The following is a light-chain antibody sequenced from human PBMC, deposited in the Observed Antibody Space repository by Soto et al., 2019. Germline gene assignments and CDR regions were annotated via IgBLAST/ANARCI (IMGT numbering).Light chain of an antibody. CDR3: QQSFSNFLYT. J-gene: IGKJ2*01. CDR2: AAS. Sequence: DIQMTQSPSSLSASVGDRVTITCRARQSISSYLNWYQQKPGKAPKPLLYAASSLQSGVPSRFSGSGSGTDFTLTISSLQPEDFATYYCQQSFSNFLYTFGQGTKLEIK. CDR1: QSISSY. V-gene: IGKV1-39*01.